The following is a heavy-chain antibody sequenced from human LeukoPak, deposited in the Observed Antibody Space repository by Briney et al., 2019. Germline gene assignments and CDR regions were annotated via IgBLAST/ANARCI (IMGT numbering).Heavy chain of an antibody. V-gene: IGHV3-64*01. CDR1: GFTFSSYG. CDR3: ARDTYGSGTYMDV. D-gene: IGHD3-10*01. J-gene: IGHJ6*03. Sequence: GGSLRLSCAASGFTFSSYGMSWVRQAPGKGLEYVSAISSNGGSTYYANSVKGRFTISRDNSKNTLYLQMGSLRAEDMAVYYCARDTYGSGTYMDVWGKGTTVTISS. CDR2: ISSNGGST.